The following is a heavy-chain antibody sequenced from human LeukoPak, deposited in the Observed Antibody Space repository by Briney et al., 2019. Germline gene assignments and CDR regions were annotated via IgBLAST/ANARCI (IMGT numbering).Heavy chain of an antibody. CDR3: ARDDIVVVPAATWGYYYYMDV. CDR2: IIPIFGTA. V-gene: IGHV1-69*01. D-gene: IGHD2-2*01. J-gene: IGHJ6*03. Sequence: SVKVSCKASGGTFSSYAISWVRQAPGQGLEWMGGIIPIFGTANYAQKFQGRVTITADESTSTAYMELSSLRSEDTAVYYCARDDIVVVPAATWGYYYYMDVWGKGTTVTVSS. CDR1: GGTFSSYA.